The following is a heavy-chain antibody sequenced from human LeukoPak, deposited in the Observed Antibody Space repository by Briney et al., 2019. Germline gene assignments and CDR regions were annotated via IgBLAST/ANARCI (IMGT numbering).Heavy chain of an antibody. D-gene: IGHD3-22*01. J-gene: IGHJ4*02. Sequence: ASVKVSCKASGYTFTSYYMHWVRQAPGQGLEWTGIINPSGGSTSYAQKFQGRVTMTRDTSTSTVYMELSSLRSEDTAVYYCARRGLDSSGYYPFGYWGQGTLVTVSS. CDR1: GYTFTSYY. V-gene: IGHV1-46*01. CDR3: ARRGLDSSGYYPFGY. CDR2: INPSGGST.